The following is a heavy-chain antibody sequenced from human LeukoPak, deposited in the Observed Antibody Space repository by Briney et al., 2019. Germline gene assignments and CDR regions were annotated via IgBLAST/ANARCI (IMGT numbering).Heavy chain of an antibody. CDR3: ARGGAHGMDV. D-gene: IGHD1-26*01. CDR2: ISGVADVI. V-gene: IGHV3-11*01. CDR1: GFTFSDYY. J-gene: IGHJ6*02. Sequence: GGSLRLSCAASGFTFSDYYMTWIRQVPGKGLEWVPYISGVADVIYYADSVKGRFTISRDNAKSSVYLQMNSLRVEDTALYYCARGGAHGMDVWGQGTTVTVSS.